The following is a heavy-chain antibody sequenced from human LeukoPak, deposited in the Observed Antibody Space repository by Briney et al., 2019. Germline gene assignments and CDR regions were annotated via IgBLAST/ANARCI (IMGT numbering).Heavy chain of an antibody. CDR1: GFSFSSYG. J-gene: IGHJ4*02. V-gene: IGHV3-33*01. CDR2: IWYDGTNK. D-gene: IGHD1-26*01. Sequence: PGGSLRLSCAASGFSFSSYGMHWVRQAPGKGLEWVAGIWYDGTNKNYGDSVKGRFTISRDNSKNTVYLQMNSLRAEDTAVYYCAREFFDREGGTTVLDYWGQGTLVTVSS. CDR3: AREFFDREGGTTVLDY.